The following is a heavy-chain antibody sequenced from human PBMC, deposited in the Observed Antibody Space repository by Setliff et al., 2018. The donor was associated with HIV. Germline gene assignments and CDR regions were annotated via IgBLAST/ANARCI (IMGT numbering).Heavy chain of an antibody. D-gene: IGHD4-17*01. J-gene: IGHJ4*02. CDR2: IYHSGTT. CDR1: GYSMTSDYQ. V-gene: IGHV4-38-2*02. Sequence: PSETLSLTCTVSGYSMTSDYQWGWIRQPPGKGLEWIGSIYHSGTTYYIPSLKSRVTISVDTSKNQFSLKLISVTAADTAVFYCVRVDYGDYDFDYWGQGTLVTVSS. CDR3: VRVDYGDYDFDY.